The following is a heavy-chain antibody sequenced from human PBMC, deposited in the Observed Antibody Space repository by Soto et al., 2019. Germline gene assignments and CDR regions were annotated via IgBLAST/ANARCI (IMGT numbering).Heavy chain of an antibody. J-gene: IGHJ5*02. Sequence: GVLRLSCTASGFAFSDYYMSWIRQAPGKGLEWVSYISSRTNYTNYADSVRGRFTISRDNAKNSLYLQMNSLRDEDTAVYYCARSVVSSTRFDPWGQGTLVTVSS. CDR3: ARSVVSSTRFDP. CDR2: ISSRTNYT. CDR1: GFAFSDYY. D-gene: IGHD6-13*01. V-gene: IGHV3-11*06.